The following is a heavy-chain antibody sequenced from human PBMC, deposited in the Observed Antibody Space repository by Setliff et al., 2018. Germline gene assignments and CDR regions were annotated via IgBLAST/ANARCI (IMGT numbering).Heavy chain of an antibody. V-gene: IGHV1-46*01. D-gene: IGHD2-2*01. J-gene: IGHJ6*03. CDR2: INPTGEST. Sequence: ASVKVSCKASGYTFTNYYINWVRQAPGLGLEWMGLINPTGESTVYAEKFQGRVSMTRDTSTSTVYMDLESLKSGDTAIYYCARGIIAYASWAPNKHAYYYYMDVWGNGTTVT. CDR1: GYTFTNYY. CDR3: ARGIIAYASWAPNKHAYYYYMDV.